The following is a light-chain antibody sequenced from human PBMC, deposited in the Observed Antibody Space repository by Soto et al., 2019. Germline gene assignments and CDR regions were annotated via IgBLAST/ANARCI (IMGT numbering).Light chain of an antibody. CDR1: QNIYSN. V-gene: IGKV3-15*01. J-gene: IGKJ1*01. CDR3: LQYHNLWA. CDR2: RAS. Sequence: ILMTQSPASLSVSPGERATLSCRASQNIYSNIAWYQHRPGQAPRLLIYRASTRATGVPARFSGSGSATEFPLSISSLQSEDFTVYSCLQYHNLWAFGQGTKVEIK.